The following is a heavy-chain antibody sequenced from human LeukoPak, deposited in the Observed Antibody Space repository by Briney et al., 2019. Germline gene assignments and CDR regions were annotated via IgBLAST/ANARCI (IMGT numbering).Heavy chain of an antibody. J-gene: IGHJ4*02. CDR2: IYPGDSAT. CDR1: GYSFTSYW. CDR3: ARAMTMVRYFDF. Sequence: GESLKISCEGSGYSFTSYWIGWVRQMPGKGREWMGIIYPGDSATRYSPSFQGQVTISADKSISTAYLQWSSLKASDTAMYYCARAMTMVRYFDFWGQGILVTVSS. V-gene: IGHV5-51*01. D-gene: IGHD3-10*01.